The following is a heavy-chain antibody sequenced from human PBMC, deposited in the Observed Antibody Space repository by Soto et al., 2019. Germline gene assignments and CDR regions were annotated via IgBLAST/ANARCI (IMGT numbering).Heavy chain of an antibody. Sequence: SETLSLTCTLSCGSVRAPDWWNWVRQSPDKGLEWIAEVHISGHSNYNPSLVSRVSVSIDSSKNQFYLNLNSVTAADTAIYYCAGVRQGFSANTCYFAPGAQGTQVTVSS. CDR2: VHISGHS. CDR1: CGSVRAPDW. V-gene: IGHV4-4*02. D-gene: IGHD2-15*01. CDR3: AGVRQGFSANTCYFAP. J-gene: IGHJ5*01.